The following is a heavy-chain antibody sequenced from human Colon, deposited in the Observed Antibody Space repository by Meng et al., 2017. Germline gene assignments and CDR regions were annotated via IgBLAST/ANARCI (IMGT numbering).Heavy chain of an antibody. CDR1: GGPVSSGNYF. CDR2: IHSSGNT. V-gene: IGHV4-61*02. D-gene: IGHD3-10*01. CDR3: ANYYNHGGYLPGAFDV. Sequence: SETLSLTCTVSGGPVSSGNYFWSWIRQPAGKGLEWIGRIHSSGNTDYNPSLKSRVTISMDTSKNQISLKLTSVNAADTAMYYCANYYNHGGYLPGAFDVWGEGTVVTVSS. J-gene: IGHJ3*01.